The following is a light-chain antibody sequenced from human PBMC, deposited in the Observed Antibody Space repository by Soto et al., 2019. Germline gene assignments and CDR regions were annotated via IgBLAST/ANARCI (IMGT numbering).Light chain of an antibody. CDR3: TSYVGNDIWV. CDR2: EVT. J-gene: IGLJ3*02. CDR1: SSDVCAYKY. V-gene: IGLV2-8*01. Sequence: QSALTQPPSASGSPGQSVTISCTGTSSDVCAYKYVSWYQQYPGKAPKLMIYEVTKRPSGVPDRFSGSKSGNTASLTVAGLQADDEADYYCTSYVGNDIWVFGGGTKVTVL.